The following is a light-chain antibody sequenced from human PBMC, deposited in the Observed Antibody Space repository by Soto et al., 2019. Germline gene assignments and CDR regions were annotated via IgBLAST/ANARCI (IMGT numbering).Light chain of an antibody. CDR3: QQYGNSPRYS. CDR2: ATS. J-gene: IGKJ2*03. V-gene: IGKV3-20*01. Sequence: EIVLTQPPGTLSLSLGERATLSCRASQSVSSNYLAWYQQKPGQAPRLLIYATSSRATGIPDRFSGSGSGTDFTLTISRLEPEDFAVYYCQQYGNSPRYSFGQGTKLEIK. CDR1: QSVSSNY.